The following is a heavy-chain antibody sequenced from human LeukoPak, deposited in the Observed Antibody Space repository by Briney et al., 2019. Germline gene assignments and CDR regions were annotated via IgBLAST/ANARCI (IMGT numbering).Heavy chain of an antibody. CDR1: GYTFTNYG. J-gene: IGHJ6*03. V-gene: IGHV1-18*01. CDR3: ARDAIYCSSTSCYGRYYMDV. Sequence: ASVKVSCKASGYTFTNYGFSWVRQAPGQGLEWMGWISAYNGNTNYAQKLQGRVTMTTDTSTSTAYMELRSLRSDDTAVYYCARDAIYCSSTSCYGRYYMDVWGKGTTVTISS. D-gene: IGHD2-2*01. CDR2: ISAYNGNT.